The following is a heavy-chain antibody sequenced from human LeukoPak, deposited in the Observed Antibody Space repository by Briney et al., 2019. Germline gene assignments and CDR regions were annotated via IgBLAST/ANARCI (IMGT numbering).Heavy chain of an antibody. CDR3: ARDLAWGAFDY. J-gene: IGHJ4*02. CDR1: GFTFRNYG. V-gene: IGHV3-23*01. CDR2: ISPRGGGT. Sequence: GGSLRLSCAASGFTFRNYGMNWVRQAPGEGLEWLSGISPRGGGTYYADSVKGRFTISRDDSKNTLSLQMNSLTVEDTAVYYCARDLAWGAFDYWGQGTLVTVSS. D-gene: IGHD7-27*01.